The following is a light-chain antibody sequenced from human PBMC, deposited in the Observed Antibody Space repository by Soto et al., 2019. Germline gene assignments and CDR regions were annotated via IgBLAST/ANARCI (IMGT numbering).Light chain of an antibody. Sequence: DIQMTQSPSSLSASVGDRVTITCRASQSISNYLNWYQHKAGKAPKVLIYAASSLQRGVPSRFSGSESGTDFTLIISSLQPEDCATYYCQQSYSPLWTFGQWTKVDIK. CDR1: QSISNY. CDR3: QQSYSPLWT. V-gene: IGKV1-39*01. J-gene: IGKJ1*01. CDR2: AAS.